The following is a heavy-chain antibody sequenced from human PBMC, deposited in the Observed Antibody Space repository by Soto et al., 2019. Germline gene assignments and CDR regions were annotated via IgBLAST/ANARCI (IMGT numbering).Heavy chain of an antibody. J-gene: IGHJ4*02. CDR2: ISYDGSNK. D-gene: IGHD2-2*01. CDR1: GFTFSSHG. CDR3: AKDFELSSWFDY. Sequence: PGGPLRLSCAASGFTFSSHGMHWIRQAPGKGLEWVAVISYDGSNKYYADSVKGRFTISRDNSKNTLYLQMNSLRAEDTAVYYCAKDFELSSWFDYWGQGTLVTVSS. V-gene: IGHV3-30*18.